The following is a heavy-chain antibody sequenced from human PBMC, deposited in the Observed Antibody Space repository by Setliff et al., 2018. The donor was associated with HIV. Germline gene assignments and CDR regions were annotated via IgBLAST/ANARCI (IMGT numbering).Heavy chain of an antibody. CDR3: AKEENYGEENWFDP. V-gene: IGHV3-30*02. Sequence: PGGSLRLSCAASGFTFSSYGMHWVRQAPGKGLEWVAVIWYDGSNKYYADSVKGRFTISRDNSKNKLYLQMNSLRAEDTAVYYCAKEENYGEENWFDPWGQGTLVTVSS. D-gene: IGHD4-17*01. J-gene: IGHJ5*02. CDR2: IWYDGSNK. CDR1: GFTFSSYG.